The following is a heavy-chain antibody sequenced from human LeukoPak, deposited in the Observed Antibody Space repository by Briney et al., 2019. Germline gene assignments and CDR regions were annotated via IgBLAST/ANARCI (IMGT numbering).Heavy chain of an antibody. J-gene: IGHJ5*02. V-gene: IGHV4-39*01. Sequence: SETLSLTCTVSGGSITSSSYYWVWIRQTPGKGLEWIGSVYYSGSTHYNPSLRSRITISVDRSKNQFSLKLSSVTAADTAVYYCARGGYSSGWYRIKWFDPWGQGTLVTVSS. CDR3: ARGGYSSGWYRIKWFDP. CDR2: VYYSGST. CDR1: GGSITSSSYY. D-gene: IGHD6-19*01.